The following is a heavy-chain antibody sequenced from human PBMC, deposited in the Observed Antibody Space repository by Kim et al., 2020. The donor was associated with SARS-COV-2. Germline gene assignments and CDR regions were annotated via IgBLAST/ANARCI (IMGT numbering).Heavy chain of an antibody. CDR3: ARGGYLSYFDY. J-gene: IGHJ4*02. V-gene: IGHV4-39*01. D-gene: IGHD3-22*01. Sequence: SYNPSLKSRVTISVDTSKNQFSLELSSVTASDTAVYYCARGGYLSYFDYWGQGTLVTVSS.